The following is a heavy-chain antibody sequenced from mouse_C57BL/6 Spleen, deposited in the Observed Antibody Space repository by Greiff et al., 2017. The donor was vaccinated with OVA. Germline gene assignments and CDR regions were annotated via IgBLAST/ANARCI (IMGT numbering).Heavy chain of an antibody. CDR1: GYTFTSYW. CDR2: IYPGSGST. D-gene: IGHD1-1*01. CDR3: ARGVPITTVDY. V-gene: IGHV1-55*01. Sequence: VQLQQPGAELVKPGASVKMSCKASGYTFTSYWITWVKQRPGQGLEWIGDIYPGSGSTNYSEKFKSKATLTVDTSSSTAYMQLSSLTSEDSAVYYCARGVPITTVDYWGQGTLVTVSA. J-gene: IGHJ3*01.